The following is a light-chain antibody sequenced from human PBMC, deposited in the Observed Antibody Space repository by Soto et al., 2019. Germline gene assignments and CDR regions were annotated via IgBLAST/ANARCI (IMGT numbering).Light chain of an antibody. CDR3: CSYGGGRTPLG. Sequence: QSALTQPRSVSGSPGQSVAISCTGSRSDVGGYKYVSWYQQFPGKAPKLIIYDVSRRPSGVPDRFSGSKSGNTASLTMSGLQAEDEGDYYCCSYGGGRTPLGFGGGTKVTV. V-gene: IGLV2-11*01. J-gene: IGLJ2*01. CDR1: RSDVGGYKY. CDR2: DVS.